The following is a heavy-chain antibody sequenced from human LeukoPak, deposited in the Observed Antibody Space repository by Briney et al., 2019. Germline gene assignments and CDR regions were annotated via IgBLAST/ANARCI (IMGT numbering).Heavy chain of an antibody. D-gene: IGHD2-21*01. V-gene: IGHV3-30-3*01. Sequence: GGSLRLSCAASGFTFSSYAMHWVRQAPGKGLEWVAVISYDGSNKYYADSVKGRFTISRDNSKNTLYLQMNSLRAEDTALYHCAREGGYCGGDCLFHYYYMDVWGKGTTVTVSS. CDR1: GFTFSSYA. CDR2: ISYDGSNK. CDR3: AREGGYCGGDCLFHYYYMDV. J-gene: IGHJ6*03.